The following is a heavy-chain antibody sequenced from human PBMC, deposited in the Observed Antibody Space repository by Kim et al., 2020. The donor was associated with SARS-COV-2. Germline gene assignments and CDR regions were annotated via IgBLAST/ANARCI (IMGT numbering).Heavy chain of an antibody. J-gene: IGHJ4*02. Sequence: SETLSLTCTVSGDSVSSGSYSWDWIRQPPGKGLEWIVSMYFRGSTYYNPSLKSRVTMSVDTSKNQFSLKLSSVTAADTAVYYRARHNKGSGYRFDYWGPGPLVTVS. CDR1: GDSVSSGSYS. CDR2: MYFRGST. V-gene: IGHV4-39*01. D-gene: IGHD5-12*01. CDR3: ARHNKGSGYRFDY.